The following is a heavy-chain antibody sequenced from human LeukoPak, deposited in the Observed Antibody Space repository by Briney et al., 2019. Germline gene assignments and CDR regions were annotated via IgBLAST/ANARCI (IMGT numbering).Heavy chain of an antibody. CDR3: ATHTDWRFDY. J-gene: IGHJ4*02. V-gene: IGHV3-7*01. CDR1: GFTFSSDW. D-gene: IGHD3-9*01. Sequence: GGSLRLSCAGSGFTFSSDWMSWVRQAPGKGLEWVANINQDGSERNYVDSVKGRFTISRDNAQSSVFLQTNSLGVEDTAVYYCATHTDWRFDYWGQGTLVSVSS. CDR2: INQDGSER.